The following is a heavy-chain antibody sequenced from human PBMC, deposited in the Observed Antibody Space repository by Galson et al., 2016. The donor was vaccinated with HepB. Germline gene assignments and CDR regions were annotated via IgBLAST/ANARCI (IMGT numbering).Heavy chain of an antibody. J-gene: IGHJ5*02. CDR1: GFLVSSSF. Sequence: SLRLSCAASGFLVSSSFMSWVRQTPGTGLERVTVMYPRGDTHYSDSVRGRFTISRDNSRNSMSLQMTNLRVGDTAVYFCARWTAYCPRPGCPRDHDYFDPWGQGILVTVSS. D-gene: IGHD4-11*01. CDR3: ARWTAYCPRPGCPRDHDYFDP. V-gene: IGHV3-53*01. CDR2: MYPRGDT.